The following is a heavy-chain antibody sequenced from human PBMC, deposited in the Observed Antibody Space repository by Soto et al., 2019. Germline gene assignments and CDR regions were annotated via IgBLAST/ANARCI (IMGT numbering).Heavy chain of an antibody. Sequence: PGRALRLSCAASGFNFNSYTINWVRQAPGKRLEWLSSISSSGYIFSTDSVRGRFTISRDNAKNSVYLQINSLRAEETAVYFCARDCSGGSCYPGMDVWGQGTTVTVSS. CDR1: GFNFNSYT. D-gene: IGHD2-15*01. CDR3: ARDCSGGSCYPGMDV. CDR2: ISSSGYI. V-gene: IGHV3-21*01. J-gene: IGHJ6*02.